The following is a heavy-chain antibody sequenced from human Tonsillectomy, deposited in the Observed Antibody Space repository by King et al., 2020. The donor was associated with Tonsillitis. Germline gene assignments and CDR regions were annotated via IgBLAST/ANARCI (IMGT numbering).Heavy chain of an antibody. Sequence: VTFKESGPVLVKPTETLTLTCSVSWFSLSNARMGVSWIRQPPGKALEWLSHIFSNDEKKYSTSLRSRPTISKDTSKSPVVLTMTNMDPVDSATYYCARLSSGYYYAIDSWGQGTLVTVSS. D-gene: IGHD3-22*01. CDR3: ARLSSGYYYAIDS. J-gene: IGHJ4*02. CDR2: IFSNDEK. CDR1: WFSLSNARMG. V-gene: IGHV2-26*01.